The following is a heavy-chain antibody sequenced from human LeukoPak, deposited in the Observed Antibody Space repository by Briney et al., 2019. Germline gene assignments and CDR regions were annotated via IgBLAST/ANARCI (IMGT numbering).Heavy chain of an antibody. CDR2: IIPIFGTA. Sequence: SVKVSCKASGGTFSSYAISWVRQAPGQGLEWMGGIIPIFGTANYAQKFQGRVTITADESTSTAYMELSSLRSDDTAVYYCARDVGKYCSSTNCYASHYWGQGTLVTVSS. D-gene: IGHD2-2*01. CDR1: GGTFSSYA. V-gene: IGHV1-69*01. CDR3: ARDVGKYCSSTNCYASHY. J-gene: IGHJ4*02.